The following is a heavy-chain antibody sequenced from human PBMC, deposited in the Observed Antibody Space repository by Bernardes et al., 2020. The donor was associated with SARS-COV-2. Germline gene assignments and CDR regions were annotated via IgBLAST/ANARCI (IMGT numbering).Heavy chain of an antibody. J-gene: IGHJ5*02. CDR3: ARDQAGLFLYGSGSYYNRKFDP. CDR1: GYSFTGYY. CDR2: IIPISGGT. D-gene: IGHD3-10*01. Sequence: ASVKVSCKASGYSFTGYYIHWVRQAPGQGLEWMGWIIPISGGTKYAQKFQGRVTMTRDTAISTAYMEVNRLTSDDTAMYYCARDQAGLFLYGSGSYYNRKFDPWGQGTLVTVSS. V-gene: IGHV1-2*02.